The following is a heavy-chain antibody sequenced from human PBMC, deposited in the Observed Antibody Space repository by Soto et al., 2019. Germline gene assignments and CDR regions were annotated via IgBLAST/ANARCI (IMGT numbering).Heavy chain of an antibody. CDR3: ARDSDLYGMDV. J-gene: IGHJ6*02. Sequence: QPGGSLRLSCAASGFTFSSYEMNWVRQAPGKGLEWVSYISSSGSTIYYADSVKGRFTISRDNAKNSLYLQMNSLRAEDTAVYYCARDSDLYGMDVWGQGTTVTVSS. V-gene: IGHV3-48*03. CDR2: ISSSGSTI. CDR1: GFTFSSYE.